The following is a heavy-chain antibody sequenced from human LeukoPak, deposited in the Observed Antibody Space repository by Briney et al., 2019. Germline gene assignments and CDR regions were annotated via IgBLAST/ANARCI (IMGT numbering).Heavy chain of an antibody. D-gene: IGHD6-19*01. J-gene: IGHJ4*02. CDR2: IGGGSGSST. CDR3: AKGSSSGWPYFFYY. Sequence: PGGPLRLPCGASGFTFSSYAMSWVRQATGEGLEWFSAIGGGSGSSTYYADAVKGRFTISRDNSKTTLYLEMNSLRAEDTAVYYCAKGSSSGWPYFFYYWGQVTLVTVSS. CDR1: GFTFSSYA. V-gene: IGHV3-23*01.